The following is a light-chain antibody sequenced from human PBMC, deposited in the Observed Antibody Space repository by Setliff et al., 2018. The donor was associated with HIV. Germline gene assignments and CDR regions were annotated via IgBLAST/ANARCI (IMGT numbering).Light chain of an antibody. J-gene: IGLJ1*01. CDR2: EVS. CDR3: SSYTSSSTYV. V-gene: IGLV2-14*02. Sequence: QSVLAQPASVSGSPGQSIAISCTGTSSDVGIYNLVSWYQHHPGKAPKLMIYEVSNRPSGVSNRFSGSKSGNTASLTISGLQAEDEADYSCSSYTSSSTYVFGTGTKVTVL. CDR1: SSDVGIYNL.